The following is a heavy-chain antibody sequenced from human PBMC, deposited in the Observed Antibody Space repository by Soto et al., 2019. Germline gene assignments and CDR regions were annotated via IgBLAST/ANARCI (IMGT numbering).Heavy chain of an antibody. V-gene: IGHV1-24*01. J-gene: IGHJ4*02. CDR3: ATGVLMVYATSRGFDY. CDR2: FDPEDGET. D-gene: IGHD2-8*01. Sequence: ASVKVSCKVSGYTLTELSMHWVRQAPGKGLEWMGGFDPEDGETIYAQKFQGRVTMTEDTSTDTAYMELSSLRSVDTAVYYCATGVLMVYATSRGFDYWGQGTLVTVSS. CDR1: GYTLTELS.